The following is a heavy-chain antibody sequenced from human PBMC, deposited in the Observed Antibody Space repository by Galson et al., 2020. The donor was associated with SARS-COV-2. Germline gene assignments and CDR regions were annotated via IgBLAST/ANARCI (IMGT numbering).Heavy chain of an antibody. CDR1: GFTFSGYA. Sequence: GGSLRLSCAISGFTFSGYAMGWVRQAPGKGLEWVSILSTSGSTFYADSVKGRFTVSRDDSKNTLSLQMNSLRAEDTAIYYCVKNWQCDYWGQGTLVTVSS. D-gene: IGHD6-19*01. V-gene: IGHV3-23*01. CDR3: VKNWQCDY. CDR2: LSTSGST. J-gene: IGHJ4*02.